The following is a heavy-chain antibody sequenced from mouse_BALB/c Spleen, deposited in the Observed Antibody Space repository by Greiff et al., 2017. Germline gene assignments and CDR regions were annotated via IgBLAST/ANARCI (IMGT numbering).Heavy chain of an antibody. CDR3: AVGYDGWFAY. CDR2: IDPANGNT. J-gene: IGHJ3*01. Sequence: LVESGAELVKPGASVKLSCTASGFNIKDTYMHWVKQRPEQGLEWIGRIDPANGNTKYDPKFQGKATITADTSSNTAYLQLSSLTSEDTAVYYCAVGYDGWFAYWGQGTLVTVSA. V-gene: IGHV14-3*02. CDR1: GFNIKDTY. D-gene: IGHD2-2*01.